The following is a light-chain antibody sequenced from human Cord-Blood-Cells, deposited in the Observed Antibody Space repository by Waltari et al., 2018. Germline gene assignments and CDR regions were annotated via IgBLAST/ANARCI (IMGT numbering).Light chain of an antibody. CDR3: QQYGSSPVT. Sequence: EIVLTQSPGTLSLSPGERATLSCRASQSVISSYLAWYQQKPGQAPRLLIYGASSRATGIPDRFSGSGSGTDFTLTISRLEPEDFAVYYCQQYGSSPVTFGQGTKLEIK. CDR2: GAS. J-gene: IGKJ2*01. V-gene: IGKV3-20*01. CDR1: QSVISSY.